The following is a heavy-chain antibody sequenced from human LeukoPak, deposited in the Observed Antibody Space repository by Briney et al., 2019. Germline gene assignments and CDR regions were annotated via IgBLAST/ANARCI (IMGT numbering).Heavy chain of an antibody. CDR1: GFTFSSYA. D-gene: IGHD2-2*02. V-gene: IGHV3-23*01. J-gene: IGHJ4*02. Sequence: GGSLRLSCAASGFTFSSYAMSWVRQAPGKGLEWVSAISGSGGSTYYADSVKGRFTISRDNSKSTLYLQMNSLRAEDTAVYYCAKRGPAVVVPAAIHYWGQGTLVTVSS. CDR2: ISGSGGST. CDR3: AKRGPAVVVPAAIHY.